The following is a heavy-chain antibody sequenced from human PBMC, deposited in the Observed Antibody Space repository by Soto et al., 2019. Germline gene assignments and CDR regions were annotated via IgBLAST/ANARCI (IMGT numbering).Heavy chain of an antibody. CDR3: ARGGWGISSTPYYDNYYYMDI. CDR1: GGSISSSSYY. J-gene: IGHJ6*03. CDR2: IYYSGST. D-gene: IGHD3-22*01. V-gene: IGHV4-39*07. Sequence: PSETLSLTCTVSGGSISSSSYYWGWIRQPPGKGLEWIGSIYYSGSTYYNPSLKSRVTISVDTAKDQFSLRLTSVTAADTAVYFCARGGWGISSTPYYDNYYYMDIWGKGTTVTVSS.